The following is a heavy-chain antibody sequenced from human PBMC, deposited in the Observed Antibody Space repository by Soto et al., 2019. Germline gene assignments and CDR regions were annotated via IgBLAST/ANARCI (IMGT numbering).Heavy chain of an antibody. V-gene: IGHV3-33*01. Sequence: QVQLEEAGGGVVQPGRSLRLSCAASGFTFSNYAIHWVRQAPGKALEWVAVIWYDGSKEYYADSVKGRIIISRDNSKKTVYLQRNSLRAEDTAVDYCARDRGGGRFQYGMDVWGQGTTVTVSS. D-gene: IGHD3-16*01. CDR3: ARDRGGGRFQYGMDV. J-gene: IGHJ6*02. CDR1: GFTFSNYA. CDR2: IWYDGSKE.